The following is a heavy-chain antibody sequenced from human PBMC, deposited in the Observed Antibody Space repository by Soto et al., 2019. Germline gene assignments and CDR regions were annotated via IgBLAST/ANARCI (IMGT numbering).Heavy chain of an antibody. CDR2: IKQDGSEK. Sequence: EVQLVESGGGLVQPGGSLRLSCAASGFTFSSYWMSWVRQAPGKGLEWVANIKQDGSEKYYVDSVKGRFTISRDNAKNSLYLQMNSLRAEETAVYYCAREEADSSADLIDPWSQGTLVTFSS. V-gene: IGHV3-7*01. CDR3: AREEADSSADLIDP. D-gene: IGHD6-19*01. J-gene: IGHJ5*02. CDR1: GFTFSSYW.